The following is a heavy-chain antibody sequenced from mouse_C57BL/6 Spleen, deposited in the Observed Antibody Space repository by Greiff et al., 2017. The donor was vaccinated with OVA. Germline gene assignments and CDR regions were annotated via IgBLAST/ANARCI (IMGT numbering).Heavy chain of an antibody. J-gene: IGHJ2*01. Sequence: VKLQESGAELARPGASVKLSCKASGYTFTSYGISWVKQRTGQGLEWIGEIYPRSGNTYYNEKFKGKATLTADKSSSTAYMELRSLTSEDSAVYFCARGTAQAVDYWGQGTTLTVSS. CDR2: IYPRSGNT. D-gene: IGHD3-2*02. CDR3: ARGTAQAVDY. V-gene: IGHV1-81*01. CDR1: GYTFTSYG.